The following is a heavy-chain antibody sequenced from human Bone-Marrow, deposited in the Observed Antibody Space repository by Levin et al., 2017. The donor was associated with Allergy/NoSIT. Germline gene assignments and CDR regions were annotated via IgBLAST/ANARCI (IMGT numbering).Heavy chain of an antibody. V-gene: IGHV1-2*02. CDR3: ARGGASSNDY. D-gene: IGHD6-13*01. Sequence: ASVKVSCSVSGYTFSDYYIHWIRQTPGQGLEWIGWIGPTRGATQFAEKFHARVVLTRDSSISTAYMELGKLRSDDTALYYCARGGASSNDYWGQGTLVTVSS. CDR2: IGPTRGAT. CDR1: GYTFSDYY. J-gene: IGHJ4*02.